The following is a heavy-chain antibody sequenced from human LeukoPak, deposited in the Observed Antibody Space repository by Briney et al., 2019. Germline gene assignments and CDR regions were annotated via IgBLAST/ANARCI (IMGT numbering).Heavy chain of an antibody. J-gene: IGHJ1*01. CDR3: ARGERWLHQPGLQH. D-gene: IGHD5-24*01. V-gene: IGHV4-39*07. Sequence: SETLSLTCTVSGGSISSSSYYWGWIRQPPGKGLEWIGSIYYSGSTNYNPSLKSRVTISVDTSKNQFSLKLSSVTAADTAVYYCARGERWLHQPGLQHWGQGTLVTVSS. CDR2: IYYSGST. CDR1: GGSISSSSYY.